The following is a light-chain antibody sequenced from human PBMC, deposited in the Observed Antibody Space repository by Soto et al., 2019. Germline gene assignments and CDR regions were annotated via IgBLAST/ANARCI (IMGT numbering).Light chain of an antibody. V-gene: IGKV3D-15*01. CDR1: QNINSD. Sequence: EIVLTQFLDTLSVSPGERTTLSCRASQNINSDLAWYVQKPGQAPRRAIYGASTWGTDVPPRFTGSGSGTEFTLTISGLQSEDFAVYYCQQYNSWPITFGQGTRLEI. J-gene: IGKJ5*01. CDR2: GAS. CDR3: QQYNSWPIT.